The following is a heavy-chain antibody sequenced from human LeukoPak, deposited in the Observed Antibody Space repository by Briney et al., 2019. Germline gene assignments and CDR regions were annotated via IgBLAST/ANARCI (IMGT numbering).Heavy chain of an antibody. Sequence: GRSLRLSCAASGFTFSSYGMHWVRQAPGKGLEWVALIWCDGNNKYYADSVKGRFTISRDNSKNMLYLQMNSLRAEDTAVYYCAREDLGIDWYFDLWGRGTLVTVSS. V-gene: IGHV3-33*01. J-gene: IGHJ2*01. CDR2: IWCDGNNK. CDR3: AREDLGIDWYFDL. D-gene: IGHD7-27*01. CDR1: GFTFSSYG.